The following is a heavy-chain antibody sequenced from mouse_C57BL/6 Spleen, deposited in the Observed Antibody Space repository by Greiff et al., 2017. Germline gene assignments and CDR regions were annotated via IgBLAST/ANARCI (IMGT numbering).Heavy chain of an antibody. Sequence: LVEPGAELVKPGASVKISCKASGYAFSSYWMNWVKQRPGKGLEWIGQIYPGDGDTNYNGKFKGKATLTADKSSSTAYMQLSSLTSEDAVVYCGTRSCSGPCCAYWGQGTLVTVSA. J-gene: IGHJ3*01. D-gene: IGHD3-2*02. CDR2: IYPGDGDT. V-gene: IGHV1-80*01. CDR3: TRSCSGPCCAY. CDR1: GYAFSSYW.